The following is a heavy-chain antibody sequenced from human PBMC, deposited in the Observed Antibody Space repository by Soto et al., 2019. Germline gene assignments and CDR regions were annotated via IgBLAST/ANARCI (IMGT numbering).Heavy chain of an antibody. CDR1: GGSISSGGYY. CDR3: ARDKYCSSTSCRSTGNYYGMDV. J-gene: IGHJ6*02. Sequence: PSETLSLTCTVSGGSISSGGYYWSWIRQHPGKGLEWIGYIYYSGSTYYNPSLKSRVTISVDTSKNQFSLKLSSVTAADTAVYYCARDKYCSSTSCRSTGNYYGMDVWGQGTTVTVSS. V-gene: IGHV4-31*03. CDR2: IYYSGST. D-gene: IGHD2-2*01.